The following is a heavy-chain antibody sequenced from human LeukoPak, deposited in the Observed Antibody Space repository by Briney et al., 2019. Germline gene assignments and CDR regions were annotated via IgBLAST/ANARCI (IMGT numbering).Heavy chain of an antibody. D-gene: IGHD2-15*01. CDR1: GFTVSSNY. V-gene: IGHV3-53*01. J-gene: IGHJ4*02. CDR2: IYSGGST. CDR3: AKDPWVVVTHTPPFDY. Sequence: GGSLRLSCAASGFTVSSNYMSWVRQAPGKGLEWVSVIYSGGSTYYADSVKGRFTISRDNSKNTLYLQMNSLRAEDTAVYYCAKDPWVVVTHTPPFDYWGQGTLVTVSS.